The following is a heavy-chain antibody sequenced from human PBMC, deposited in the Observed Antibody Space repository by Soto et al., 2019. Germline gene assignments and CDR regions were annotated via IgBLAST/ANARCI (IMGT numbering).Heavy chain of an antibody. CDR3: AKTLSGTTGTFDY. Sequence: EVQLLESGGGLVQPGGSLRLSCAAAGFTVSSYAMSWVRQATGKGLEWVSSISGSGGSTYYADSVKGRFTISRDNSKNTLYLQMHSLRAEDTAVYYCAKTLSGTTGTFDYWGQGTLVTVSS. J-gene: IGHJ4*02. CDR2: ISGSGGST. CDR1: GFTVSSYA. D-gene: IGHD1-7*01. V-gene: IGHV3-23*01.